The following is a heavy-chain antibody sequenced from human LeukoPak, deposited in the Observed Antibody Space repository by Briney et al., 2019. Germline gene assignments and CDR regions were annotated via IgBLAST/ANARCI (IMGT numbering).Heavy chain of an antibody. CDR2: ISGSGVSS. J-gene: IGHJ4*02. CDR3: AKGGLYTREALDY. V-gene: IGHV3-23*01. CDR1: GVTFSRYA. Sequence: PGGSLRLSCAASGVTFSRYAMSWVRQAPGKGLEWVSDISGSGVSSDYADSVKGRFSISRDNSKNTLSLQMNSLRAEDTAVYYCAKGGLYTREALDYWGQGTLVTVSS. D-gene: IGHD6-13*01.